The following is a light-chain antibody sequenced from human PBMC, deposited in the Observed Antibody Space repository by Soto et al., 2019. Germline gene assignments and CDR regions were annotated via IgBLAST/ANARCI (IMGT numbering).Light chain of an antibody. V-gene: IGKV1-9*01. J-gene: IGKJ3*01. CDR3: QHLNKYPPFT. CDR2: GTF. Sequence: IQLTQSPSSLSASVGDRVSITCRASQDIKTYLAWYQQKQGKAPKLLISGTFTLQSGVPSRFNGSGSGTDFPLTISRLQPEDFATYYCQHLNKYPPFTFGPGTKVDLE. CDR1: QDIKTY.